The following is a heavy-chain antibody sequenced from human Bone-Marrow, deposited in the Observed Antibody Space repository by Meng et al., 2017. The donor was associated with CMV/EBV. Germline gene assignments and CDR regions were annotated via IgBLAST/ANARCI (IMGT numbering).Heavy chain of an antibody. J-gene: IGHJ4*02. CDR2: INPNNGDT. Sequence: ASVKVSCKASGYTFTGYDMHWVRQAPGQGLEWMGWINPNNGDTNYAQKFQGRVTMTRDTSISTAYMELSSLRSEDTAVYYCARSSRWYGEFDYWGQGTMVTVSS. CDR1: GYTFTGYD. CDR3: ARSSRWYGEFDY. V-gene: IGHV1-2*02. D-gene: IGHD6-13*01.